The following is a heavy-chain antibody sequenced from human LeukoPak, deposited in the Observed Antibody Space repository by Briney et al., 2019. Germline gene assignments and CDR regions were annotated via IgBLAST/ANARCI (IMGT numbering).Heavy chain of an antibody. J-gene: IGHJ4*02. CDR2: IWYDGSST. D-gene: IGHD1-26*01. Sequence: GGSLRLSCAASGLTFSNYGMHWVRQAPGKGLEWVAVIWYDGSSTYYADSVKGRFTISRDNSKNTLDLQMNSLRAEDTAVYHCAREYGRYFDYWGQGTLVTVSS. CDR1: GLTFSNYG. V-gene: IGHV3-33*01. CDR3: AREYGRYFDY.